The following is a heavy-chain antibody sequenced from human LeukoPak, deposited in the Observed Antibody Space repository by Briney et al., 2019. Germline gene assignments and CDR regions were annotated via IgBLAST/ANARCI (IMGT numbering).Heavy chain of an antibody. Sequence: GRSLRLSCAASGFTFSTYSIHWVRQAPGKGLEWVAVISYDGTNKYCADSVKGRFTISRDNSKNTLYLQMNSLRAEDTAVYYCARAIPTDYYDGSPPLDYWGQGTLVTVSS. CDR3: ARAIPTDYYDGSPPLDY. J-gene: IGHJ4*02. D-gene: IGHD3-22*01. CDR2: ISYDGTNK. CDR1: GFTFSTYS. V-gene: IGHV3-30-3*01.